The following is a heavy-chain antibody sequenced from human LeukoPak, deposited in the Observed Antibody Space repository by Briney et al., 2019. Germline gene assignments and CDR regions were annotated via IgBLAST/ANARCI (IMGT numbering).Heavy chain of an antibody. D-gene: IGHD5-24*01. CDR3: ARGRRWLQSPFDY. Sequence: NPSETLSLTCTVSGGAISSYFWSWIRQPPGKGLEWIGYIQHSGNSNYNSSLKSRITISVDTSQNHFSLKLSSVTAADTAVYYCARGRRWLQSPFDYWGQGTLVTVSS. V-gene: IGHV4-59*01. CDR1: GGAISSYF. J-gene: IGHJ4*02. CDR2: IQHSGNS.